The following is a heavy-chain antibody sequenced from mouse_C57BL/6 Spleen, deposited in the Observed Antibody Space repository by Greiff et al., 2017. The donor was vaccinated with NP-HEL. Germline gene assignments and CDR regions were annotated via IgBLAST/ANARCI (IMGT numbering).Heavy chain of an antibody. Sequence: EVQLQQSGPELVKPGASVKISCKASGYSFTGYYMNWVKQSPEKSLEWIGEINPSTGGTTYNQKFKAKATLTVDKSSSTAYMQLKSLTSEDSAVYYCARSDPHFDYWGQGTTLTVSS. V-gene: IGHV1-42*01. CDR3: ARSDPHFDY. J-gene: IGHJ2*01. CDR1: GYSFTGYY. CDR2: INPSTGGT.